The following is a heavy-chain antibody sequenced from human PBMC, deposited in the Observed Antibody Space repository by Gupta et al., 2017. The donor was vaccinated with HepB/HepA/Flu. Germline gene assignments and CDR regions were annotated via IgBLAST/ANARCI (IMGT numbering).Heavy chain of an antibody. J-gene: IGHJ4*02. CDR3: ARSLIAVAGVYY. D-gene: IGHD6-19*01. Sequence: QLQLQESGPGLVKPSETLSLTCTVSGGSISSSSYYLGWIRQPPGKGLEWIWSIYYSGSTYYNPSLKRRVTISVDTSKSQFSLKLSSVTAADTAVYYCARSLIAVAGVYYWGQGTLVTVSS. CDR2: IYYSGST. V-gene: IGHV4-39*01. CDR1: GGSISSSSYY.